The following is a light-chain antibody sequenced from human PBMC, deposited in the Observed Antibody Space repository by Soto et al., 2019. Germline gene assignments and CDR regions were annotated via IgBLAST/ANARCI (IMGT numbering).Light chain of an antibody. J-gene: IGKJ3*01. CDR2: DTV. CDR3: EQHSHHSRT. CDR1: QDISKS. Sequence: FKKPTSPSSLSSSVRADFTIACLANQDISKSLNWYQQKSGKAPNLLIYDTVNLETGVPSRFSGSGSGTDFSFTISSLQPEDVATYFCEQHSHHSRTFALGTKVDIK. V-gene: IGKV1-33*01.